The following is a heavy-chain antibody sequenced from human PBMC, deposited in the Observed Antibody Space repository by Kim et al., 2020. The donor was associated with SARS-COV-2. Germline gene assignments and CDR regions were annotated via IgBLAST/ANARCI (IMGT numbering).Heavy chain of an antibody. Sequence: QKFQGSVTITADEPTSTAYMELSSLRSEDTAVYYCARSDYSNYSYYGMDVWGQGTTVTVSS. J-gene: IGHJ6*02. CDR3: ARSDYSNYSYYGMDV. V-gene: IGHV1-69*01. D-gene: IGHD4-4*01.